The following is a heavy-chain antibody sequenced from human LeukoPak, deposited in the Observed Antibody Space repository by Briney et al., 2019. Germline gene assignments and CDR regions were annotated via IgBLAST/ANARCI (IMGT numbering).Heavy chain of an antibody. V-gene: IGHV1-8*03. D-gene: IGHD6-25*01. CDR3: AREGHGSASSAFDI. CDR2: MNPNSGNT. CDR1: GYTFTSYD. J-gene: IGHJ3*02. Sequence: GASVKVSCKASGYTFTSYDINWVRQATGQGLEWMGWMNPNSGNTGYAQKFQGRVTITRNTSISTAYMELSSLRSEDTAVYYCAREGHGSASSAFDIWGQGTMVTVSS.